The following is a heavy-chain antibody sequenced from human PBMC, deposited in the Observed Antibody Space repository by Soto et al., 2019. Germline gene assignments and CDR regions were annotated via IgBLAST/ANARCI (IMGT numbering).Heavy chain of an antibody. J-gene: IGHJ4*02. D-gene: IGHD5-12*01. CDR1: GDSISSGGYS. CDR2: IYYTGGT. Sequence: QLQLQESGSGLVKPSQTLSLTCAVSGDSISSGGYSWNWIRQPPGKGLEWIGYIYYTGGTSYNPSLQSRVTISVDTSKNQFSLKLSSVTAADTAVYYCARDMRDGWIFDYWGQGTLVTVSS. CDR3: ARDMRDGWIFDY. V-gene: IGHV4-30-2*01.